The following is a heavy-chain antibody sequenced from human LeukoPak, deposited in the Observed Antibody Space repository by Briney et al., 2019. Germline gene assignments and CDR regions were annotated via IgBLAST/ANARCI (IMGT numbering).Heavy chain of an antibody. CDR3: ARDDALTGGNWFDP. CDR1: GYTFTSYG. J-gene: IGHJ5*02. V-gene: IGHV1-18*01. CDR2: ISAYNGNT. Sequence: GASVKVSCKASGYTFTSYGISWVRQAPGQGPEWMGWISAYNGNTNYAQKLQGRVTTTTDTSTSTAYMELRSLRSDDTAVYYCARDDALTGGNWFDPWGQGTLVTVSS. D-gene: IGHD3-9*01.